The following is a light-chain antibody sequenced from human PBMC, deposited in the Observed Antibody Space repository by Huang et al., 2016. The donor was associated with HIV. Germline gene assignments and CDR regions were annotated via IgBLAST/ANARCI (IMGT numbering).Light chain of an antibody. J-gene: IGKJ2*01. V-gene: IGKV1-5*03. CDR3: QQYNTYLYT. CDR2: RAS. Sequence: DIQMTQSPSTLSASVGDRVTITCRARQIINTWLAWYQQKPGKAPNLLIYRASSLQIGVPSRFTGSGSGTEFTLTITSLQPDDLGTYYCQQYNTYLYTFGQGTKLEI. CDR1: QIINTW.